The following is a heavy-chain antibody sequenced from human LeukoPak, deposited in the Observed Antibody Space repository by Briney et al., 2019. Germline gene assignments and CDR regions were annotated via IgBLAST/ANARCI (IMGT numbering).Heavy chain of an antibody. CDR3: ARGSTLEWLSH. CDR2: IYYSGST. D-gene: IGHD3-3*01. V-gene: IGHV4-59*11. CDR1: GGSISRHY. Sequence: SESLSLTCTVSGGSISRHYCSWIRQPPGKGLGWIGYIYYSGSTNYNPSLKSRVTISVDTSKHQFSLKLSSVPAADTAVYYCARGSTLEWLSHWRQGTLVTVSS. J-gene: IGHJ4*02.